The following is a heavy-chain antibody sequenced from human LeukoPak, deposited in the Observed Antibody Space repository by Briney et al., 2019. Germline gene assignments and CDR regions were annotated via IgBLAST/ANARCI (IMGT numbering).Heavy chain of an antibody. J-gene: IGHJ4*02. Sequence: VASPKLFCKASGYTLTSYDINRGRQGTGQGLEWMGWMNPNSGNIGYAQKFQGRVTVTKNTSISTAYMELSSLRSEDTAVYYCARGLDLHSWGQGTLVTVSS. D-gene: IGHD3/OR15-3a*01. CDR3: ARGLDLHS. CDR2: MNPNSGNI. V-gene: IGHV1-8*01. CDR1: GYTLTSYD.